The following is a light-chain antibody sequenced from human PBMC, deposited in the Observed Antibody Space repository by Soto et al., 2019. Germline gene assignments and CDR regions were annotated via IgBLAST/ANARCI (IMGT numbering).Light chain of an antibody. J-gene: IGKJ3*01. CDR1: RSVNNF. CDR2: DAS. CDR3: QQRSNWPMT. Sequence: VLTQSPAAVSLSPGEKATLSCRATRSVNNFVAWYQQKPGQAPSLLISDASNRAADIPARFSGNGSGTDFTLTISSLEPEDFAVYFCQQRSNWPMTFGPGTKVDIK. V-gene: IGKV3-11*01.